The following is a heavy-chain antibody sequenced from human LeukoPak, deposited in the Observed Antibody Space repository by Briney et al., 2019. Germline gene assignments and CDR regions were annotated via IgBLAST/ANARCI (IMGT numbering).Heavy chain of an antibody. CDR1: GFAFSTYA. CDR3: ATAPDVLDY. V-gene: IGHV3-30*02. D-gene: IGHD3-10*02. Sequence: PGGSLRLSCAASGFAFSTYAMHWVRQAPGKGLEWVAYIRFDGNNKNYADSVKGRVTISRDNSKKTLYLQVNNLRVEDTAVYYCATAPDVLDYWGQGTLVTASS. J-gene: IGHJ4*02. CDR2: IRFDGNNK.